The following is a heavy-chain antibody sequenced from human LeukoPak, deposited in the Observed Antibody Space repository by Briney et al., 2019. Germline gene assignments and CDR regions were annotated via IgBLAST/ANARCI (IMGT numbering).Heavy chain of an antibody. Sequence: QPGGSLRLSCAASGFTFSSYEMNWVRQAPGKGLEWVSYSSSSGSTIYYADSVKGRFTISRDNAKNSLYLQMNSLRAEDTAVYYCARDLLFIGSSSSLFDYWGQGTLVTVSS. CDR1: GFTFSSYE. CDR3: ARDLLFIGSSSSLFDY. J-gene: IGHJ4*02. V-gene: IGHV3-48*03. D-gene: IGHD6-6*01. CDR2: SSSSGSTI.